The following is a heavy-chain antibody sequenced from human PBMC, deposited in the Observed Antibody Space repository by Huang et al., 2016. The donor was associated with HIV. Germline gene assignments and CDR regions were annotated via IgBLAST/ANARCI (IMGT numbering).Heavy chain of an antibody. CDR2: IRGSDNTK. D-gene: IGHD6-19*01. Sequence: EVKLLESGGGLVQPGGSLRLSCAASGFSFSSYTMTWVRQAPGKGLEWVSSIRGSDNTKFYADSVKGRFTISRDNSKNTLYLQMKSLRVDDTAVYYCAKDRVAGTGHCFDPWGQGTLVTVSS. J-gene: IGHJ5*02. CDR1: GFSFSSYT. V-gene: IGHV3-23*01. CDR3: AKDRVAGTGHCFDP.